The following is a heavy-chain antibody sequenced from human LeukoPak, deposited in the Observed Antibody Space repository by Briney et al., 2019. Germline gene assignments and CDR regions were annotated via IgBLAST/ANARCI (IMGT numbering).Heavy chain of an antibody. V-gene: IGHV3-64*01. CDR1: GFAFRKYS. Sequence: PGGSLRLSCADSGFAFRKYSIHWVRQAPGKGLEYVSGISRDGGTADYANSVKGRFTISRDNSKNTLYLQMGSLRAEDMAVYYCAREDRDRDAFDIWGQGTMVTVSS. J-gene: IGHJ3*02. D-gene: IGHD5-24*01. CDR2: ISRDGGTA. CDR3: AREDRDRDAFDI.